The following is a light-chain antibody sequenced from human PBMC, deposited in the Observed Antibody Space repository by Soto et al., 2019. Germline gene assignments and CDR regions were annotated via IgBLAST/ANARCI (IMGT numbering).Light chain of an antibody. Sequence: DIEMTQSPSSLSASAGDKVTITCRASQNIGDYLSWYQQRPGKAPKLLIYSSSILHSAASSRFSGGGSGTDFTLTISGLQPDDCATYYCRQTFSTQISFGGGTTVDIK. CDR1: QNIGDY. V-gene: IGKV1-39*01. CDR3: RQTFSTQIS. CDR2: SSS. J-gene: IGKJ4*02.